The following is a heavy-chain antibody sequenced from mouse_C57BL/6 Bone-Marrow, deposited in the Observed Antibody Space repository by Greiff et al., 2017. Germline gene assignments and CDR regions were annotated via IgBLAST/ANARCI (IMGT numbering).Heavy chain of an antibody. Sequence: VQLVESGAELVKPGASVKISCKASGYAFSSYWMHWVKQRPGKGLEWIGQIYPGDGDTNYNGKFKGKATLTADKSSSTAYMQLRSLTSEDSAVYFCARSGDYGSSYDYAMDYWGQGTSVTVSS. J-gene: IGHJ4*01. V-gene: IGHV1-80*01. CDR1: GYAFSSYW. D-gene: IGHD1-1*01. CDR2: IYPGDGDT. CDR3: ARSGDYGSSYDYAMDY.